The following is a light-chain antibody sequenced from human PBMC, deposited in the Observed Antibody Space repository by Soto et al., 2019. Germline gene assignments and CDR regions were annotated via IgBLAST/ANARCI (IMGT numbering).Light chain of an antibody. CDR1: QSIGSN. Sequence: EVVMTRSPATLSVSPGEAATLSCRASQSIGSNVAWYQQKPGQPPRLLIFGSSTRATGIPGRFSGSGSGTEFTLTISCLEPEDFATYHCQQYSHGPPCTFGQGTKLEIK. CDR2: GSS. V-gene: IGKV3-15*01. J-gene: IGKJ2*02. CDR3: QQYSHGPPCT.